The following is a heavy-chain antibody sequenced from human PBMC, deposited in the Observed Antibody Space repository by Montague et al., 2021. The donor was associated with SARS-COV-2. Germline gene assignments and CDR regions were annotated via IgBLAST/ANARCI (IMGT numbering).Heavy chain of an antibody. CDR3: AKDVGLRNFFDY. Sequence: SLRLSCAASGFTFNSYDMHWVRQAPGKGLEWLAVISYDGSNKYYADSVKGRFTISRDNSKNTLHLQMNSLRAEDTAVYYCAKDVGLRNFFDYWGQGTLVTVSS. V-gene: IGHV3-30*18. CDR2: ISYDGSNK. CDR1: GFTFNSYD. D-gene: IGHD1-26*01. J-gene: IGHJ4*02.